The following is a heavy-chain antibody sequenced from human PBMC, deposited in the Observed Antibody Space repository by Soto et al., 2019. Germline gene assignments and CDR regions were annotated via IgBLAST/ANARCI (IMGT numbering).Heavy chain of an antibody. CDR2: IYHSGST. D-gene: IGHD3-10*01. Sequence: QVQLQESGPGLVKPSGTLSLTCAVSGGSISSSNWWSWVRQPPGKGLEWIGEIYHSGSTNYNPSLKSRVTISVDKSKNQFSLKLSSVAAADTAVYYCARERAFGESSPGYYYYYGMDVWGQGTTVTVSS. J-gene: IGHJ6*02. CDR3: ARERAFGESSPGYYYYYGMDV. V-gene: IGHV4-4*02. CDR1: GGSISSSNW.